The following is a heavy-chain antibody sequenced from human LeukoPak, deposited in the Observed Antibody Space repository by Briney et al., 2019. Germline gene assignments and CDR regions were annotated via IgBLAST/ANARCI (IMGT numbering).Heavy chain of an antibody. D-gene: IGHD2-2*01. CDR1: GFTFSSYG. Sequence: GGSLRLSCAASGFTFSSYGMHWVRQAPGKGLEWVAFIRYDGSNKYYADSVKGRFTISRDNSKNTLYLRMNSLRAEDTAVYYCAKLYCSSTSCYKRNNWFDPWGQGTLVTVSS. V-gene: IGHV3-30*02. CDR2: IRYDGSNK. J-gene: IGHJ5*02. CDR3: AKLYCSSTSCYKRNNWFDP.